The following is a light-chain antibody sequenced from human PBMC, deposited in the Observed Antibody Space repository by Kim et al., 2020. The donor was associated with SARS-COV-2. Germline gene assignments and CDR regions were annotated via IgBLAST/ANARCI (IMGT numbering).Light chain of an antibody. CDR1: RGSIARNY. CDR2: DDN. CDR3: QSYDSSNHWV. Sequence: NTVTIACTRSRGSIARNYVQWYQQRPGSAPTTVIYDDNQSPSGVPDRFSGAIDSSSNSASLTISGLTTEDEADYYCQSYDSSNHWVFGGGTQLTVL. V-gene: IGLV6-57*03. J-gene: IGLJ3*02.